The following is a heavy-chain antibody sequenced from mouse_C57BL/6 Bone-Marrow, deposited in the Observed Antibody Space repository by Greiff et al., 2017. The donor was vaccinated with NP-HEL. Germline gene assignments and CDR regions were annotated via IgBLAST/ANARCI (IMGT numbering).Heavy chain of an antibody. V-gene: IGHV5-12*01. CDR1: GFTFSDYY. CDR2: ISNGGGST. J-gene: IGHJ4*01. CDR3: APIYYGNYYAMDY. Sequence: EVMLVESGGGLVQPGGSLKLSCAASGFTFSDYYMYWVRQTPEKRLEWVAYISNGGGSTYYPDTVKGRFPISRDNAKNPLYLQMSRLKSEDTAMYYCAPIYYGNYYAMDYWGQGTSVTVSS. D-gene: IGHD2-1*01.